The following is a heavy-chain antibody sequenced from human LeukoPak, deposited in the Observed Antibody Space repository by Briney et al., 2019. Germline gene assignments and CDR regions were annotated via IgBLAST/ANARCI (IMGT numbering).Heavy chain of an antibody. CDR2: IYYSGST. CDR1: GGSISSGGYY. Sequence: SETLSLTCTVSGGSISSGGYYWSWIRQHSGKGLEWIGYIYYSGSTYYNPSLKSRVTISVDTSKNQFSLKLSSVTAADTAVYYCARDAPSATGELDYWGQGTLVTVSS. D-gene: IGHD7-27*01. V-gene: IGHV4-31*03. J-gene: IGHJ4*02. CDR3: ARDAPSATGELDY.